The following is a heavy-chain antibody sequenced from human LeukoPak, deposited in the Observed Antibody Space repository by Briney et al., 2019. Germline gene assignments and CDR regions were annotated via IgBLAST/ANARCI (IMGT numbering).Heavy chain of an antibody. Sequence: PSETLSLTCAVSGGSISSSNWWSWVRQPPGKGLEWIGEIYHSGSTNYNPSLKSRVTISVDKSKNQFSLKLSSVTAADTAVYYCASPSDGSGSYYSYWSQGTLVTVSS. CDR2: IYHSGST. J-gene: IGHJ4*02. CDR3: ASPSDGSGSYYSY. D-gene: IGHD3-10*01. CDR1: GGSISSSNW. V-gene: IGHV4-4*02.